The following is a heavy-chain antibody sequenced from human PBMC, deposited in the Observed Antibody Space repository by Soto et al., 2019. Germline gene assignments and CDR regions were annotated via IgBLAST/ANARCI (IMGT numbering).Heavy chain of an antibody. Sequence: SETLSLTCTVSGGSISSSSYYWGWIRQPPGKGLEWIGSIYYSGSTYYNPSLKSRVTISVDTSKNQFSLKLSSVTAADTAVYYCASAHIAALFDYWGQGTLVTVSS. D-gene: IGHD6-13*01. CDR1: GGSISSSSYY. CDR3: ASAHIAALFDY. J-gene: IGHJ4*02. V-gene: IGHV4-39*01. CDR2: IYYSGST.